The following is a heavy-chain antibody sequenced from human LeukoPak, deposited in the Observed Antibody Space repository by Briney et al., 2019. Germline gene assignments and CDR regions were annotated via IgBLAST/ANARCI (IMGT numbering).Heavy chain of an antibody. CDR2: IIPIFGTA. J-gene: IGHJ4*02. CDR3: ASGTIFGVVIAFFDY. Sequence: GASVKASCKASGGTFSSCAISWVRQAPGQGLEWMGGIIPIFGTANYAQKFQGRVTITADESTSTAYMELSSLRSEDTAVYYCASGTIFGVVIAFFDYWGQGTLVTVSS. CDR1: GGTFSSCA. D-gene: IGHD3-3*01. V-gene: IGHV1-69*01.